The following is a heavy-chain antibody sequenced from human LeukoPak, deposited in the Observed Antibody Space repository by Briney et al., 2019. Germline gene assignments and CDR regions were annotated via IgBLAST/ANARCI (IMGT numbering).Heavy chain of an antibody. Sequence: GGSLRLSCAASGFTVSTNYMNWVRQAPGKGLEWVSVIYSGGSTYYADSVKGRFTISRDNAKNSLYLQMNSLRDEDTAVYYCARNYYDSSGYYVDFHFWGQGTLVTVSS. J-gene: IGHJ1*01. CDR3: ARNYYDSSGYYVDFHF. CDR1: GFTVSTNY. V-gene: IGHV3-66*01. D-gene: IGHD3-22*01. CDR2: IYSGGST.